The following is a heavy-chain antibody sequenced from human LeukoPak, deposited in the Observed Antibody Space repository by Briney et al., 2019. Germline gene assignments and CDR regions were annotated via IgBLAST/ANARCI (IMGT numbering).Heavy chain of an antibody. CDR2: ISGSGGST. Sequence: GGSLRFSGAASGCTFSSYAMSWVRQAPGKGLEWVSAISGSGGSTYYADSVKGRFTISRDNPKNTPYLQMNSLRAEDTAVYYCAKDGRWLQLSHYYYGMDVWGQGTTVTVSS. J-gene: IGHJ6*02. CDR1: GCTFSSYA. D-gene: IGHD5-12*01. V-gene: IGHV3-23*01. CDR3: AKDGRWLQLSHYYYGMDV.